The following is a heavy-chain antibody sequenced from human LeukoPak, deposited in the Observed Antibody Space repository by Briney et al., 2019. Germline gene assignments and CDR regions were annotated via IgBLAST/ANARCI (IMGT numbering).Heavy chain of an antibody. Sequence: GESLKVSCKGSGYSFTSYWISWVRQMPGKGLEWMGRIDPSDSYTNYSPSFQGHVTISADKSISTAYLQWSSLKASDTAMYYCARTNYYDSSGYLSPVDYWGQGTLVTVSS. J-gene: IGHJ4*02. CDR2: IDPSDSYT. CDR3: ARTNYYDSSGYLSPVDY. V-gene: IGHV5-10-1*01. D-gene: IGHD3-22*01. CDR1: GYSFTSYW.